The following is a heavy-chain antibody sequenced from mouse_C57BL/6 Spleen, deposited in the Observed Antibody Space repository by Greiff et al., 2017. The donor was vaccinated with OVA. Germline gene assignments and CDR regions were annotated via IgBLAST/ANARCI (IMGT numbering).Heavy chain of an antibody. Sequence: QVQLPQPGAELVMPGASVKLSCKASGYTFTRYWMHWVKQRPGQGLEWIGEIDPSDSYTNYNQKFKGKSTLTVDKSSSPAYMQLSSLTSEDSAVYYCARRDSSGPFDYWGQGTTLTVSS. CDR3: ARRDSSGPFDY. D-gene: IGHD3-2*02. J-gene: IGHJ2*01. CDR1: GYTFTRYW. CDR2: IDPSDSYT. V-gene: IGHV1-69*01.